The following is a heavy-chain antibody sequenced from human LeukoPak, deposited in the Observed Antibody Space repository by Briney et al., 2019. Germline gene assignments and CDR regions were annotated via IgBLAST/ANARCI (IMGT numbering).Heavy chain of an antibody. CDR1: GYTFTNYD. CDR3: ARGRGGTVVRGYLDY. D-gene: IGHD3-10*01. J-gene: IGHJ4*02. Sequence: GASVKLSCKASGYTFTNYDIMWVRQATAQGHERVGWMNTNSDNTGYAQKYQGRVTMTRDTSINTANMELHSLTSEDTAVYYCARGRGGTVVRGYLDYWGQGTLVTVSS. CDR2: MNTNSDNT. V-gene: IGHV1-8*02.